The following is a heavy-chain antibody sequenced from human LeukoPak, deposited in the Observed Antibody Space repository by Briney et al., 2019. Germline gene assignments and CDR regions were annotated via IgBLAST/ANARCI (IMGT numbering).Heavy chain of an antibody. CDR1: GFTFSSNA. D-gene: IGHD5-18*01. J-gene: IGHJ6*03. CDR2: INWNGRIT. CDR3: ARGSVQLWLRDTYYYMDV. V-gene: IGHV3-20*04. Sequence: GGSLRLSCEASGFTFSSNAMSWVRQAPGKGLEWVSGINWNGRITEYADSVKDRFTISRQNTKNSLYLYMNNLGGEDTALYFCARGSVQLWLRDTYYYMDVWGKGTTVTVSS.